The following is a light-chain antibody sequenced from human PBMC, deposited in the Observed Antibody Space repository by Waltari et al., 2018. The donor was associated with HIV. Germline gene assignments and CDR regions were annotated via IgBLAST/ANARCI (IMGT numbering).Light chain of an antibody. CDR1: SSDIGTYTY. CDR3: SSYTSSSTPVV. J-gene: IGLJ2*01. CDR2: DVS. V-gene: IGLV2-14*01. Sequence: QSALTQPASVSGSPGQSITISCTGTSSDIGTYTYVSCYQQHPGKAPKLMIYDVSNRPSGVSNRFSGSKSGNTASLTISGLQAEDEADYYCSSYTSSSTPVVFGGGTKLTVL.